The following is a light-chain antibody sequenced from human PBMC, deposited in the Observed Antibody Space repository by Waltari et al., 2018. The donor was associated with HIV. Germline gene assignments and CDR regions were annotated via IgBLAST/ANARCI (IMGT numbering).Light chain of an antibody. CDR3: SSWDTRLNGWV. J-gene: IGLJ3*02. V-gene: IGLV10-54*04. Sequence: AGLTQPPSVSKALGQTATLTCTGDKNNVGFQGAAWLKHHQGHPPKLLSYRGNNRPSGVPGRFSASTSGKTASLNITGLQADDEADYFCSSWDTRLNGWVFGGGTHLTVL. CDR2: RGN. CDR1: KNNVGFQG.